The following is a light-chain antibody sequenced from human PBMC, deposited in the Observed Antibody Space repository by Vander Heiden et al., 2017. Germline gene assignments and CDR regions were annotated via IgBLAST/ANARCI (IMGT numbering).Light chain of an antibody. J-gene: IGKJ3*01. CDR2: AAS. V-gene: IGKV1-39*01. Sequence: IPMTQCPSSLSASVGDRVTITCRASQSISSYLNWYQQKPGKAPKLLIYAASSLQSGVPSRFSGSGSGTDFTLTISSLQPEDFATYYCQQSYSTLLFTFGPGTKVDIK. CDR3: QQSYSTLLFT. CDR1: QSISSY.